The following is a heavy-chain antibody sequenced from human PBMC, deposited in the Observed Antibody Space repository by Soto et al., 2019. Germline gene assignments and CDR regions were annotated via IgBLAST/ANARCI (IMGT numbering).Heavy chain of an antibody. Sequence: PXESLKISCKACGYSFSNYWIGWVRQVPGKGLEWMGIIYPGDSDARYSPSFEGQVTISVDKSIDTAHLQWHSLKASDSAMYYCARSRISGSTWTFDFWGQGTLVTVSS. D-gene: IGHD1-20*01. V-gene: IGHV5-51*01. CDR3: ARSRISGSTWTFDF. CDR1: GYSFSNYW. J-gene: IGHJ4*02. CDR2: IYPGDSDA.